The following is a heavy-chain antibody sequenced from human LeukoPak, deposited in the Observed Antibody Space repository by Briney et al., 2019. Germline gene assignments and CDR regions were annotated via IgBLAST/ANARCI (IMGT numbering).Heavy chain of an antibody. CDR2: ISTSSSYI. CDR1: GFTFSGYS. J-gene: IGHJ4*02. Sequence: GGSLRLSCAASGFTFSGYSMNWVRQAPGKGLEWVSSISTSSSYIYYADSVKGRFTISRDNAKNSLYLQMNSLRAEDTAVYYCAKGARGGSLDYFDYWGQGTLVTVSS. CDR3: AKGARGGSLDYFDY. V-gene: IGHV3-21*04. D-gene: IGHD1-26*01.